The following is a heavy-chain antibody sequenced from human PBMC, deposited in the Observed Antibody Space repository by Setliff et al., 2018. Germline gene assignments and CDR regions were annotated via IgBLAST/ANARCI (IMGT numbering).Heavy chain of an antibody. D-gene: IGHD1-7*01. CDR3: AREPGTYMGNDGFDV. CDR2: IVPVLNTV. V-gene: IGHV1-69*13. J-gene: IGHJ3*01. Sequence: AASVKVSCKTSEGTFSSSSINWVRQAPGLGLEWMGAIVPVLNTVNYAPNFQGRVTITADDSTTTVHMELSSLTSADTAVYFCAREPGTYMGNDGFDVWGQGTGVTVSS. CDR1: EGTFSSSS.